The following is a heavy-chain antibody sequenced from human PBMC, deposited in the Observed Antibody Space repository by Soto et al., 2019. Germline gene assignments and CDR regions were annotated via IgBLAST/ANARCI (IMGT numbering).Heavy chain of an antibody. V-gene: IGHV4-31*03. D-gene: IGHD3-22*01. CDR2: IYHTGNT. Sequence: SETLSLTCSVSGGSMSSGAYYWGWIRQHPGKGLEWIAYIYHTGNTYYNPSLRSRTTISVDTSANQFSLKLTSVTDADTAVYYCASSYSGYLDNWGQGTLVTVSS. J-gene: IGHJ4*02. CDR1: GGSMSSGAYY. CDR3: ASSYSGYLDN.